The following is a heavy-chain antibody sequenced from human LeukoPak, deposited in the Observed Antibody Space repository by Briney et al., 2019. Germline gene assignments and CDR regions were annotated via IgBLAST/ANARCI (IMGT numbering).Heavy chain of an antibody. Sequence: SVKVSRKASGGTFSSYAISWVRQAPGQGLEWMGRITPIFGIANYAQKFQGRVTITADKSTSTAYMELSSLRSEDTAVYYCARGPGAAADNPWGQGTLVTVSS. J-gene: IGHJ5*02. CDR1: GGTFSSYA. CDR3: ARGPGAAADNP. V-gene: IGHV1-69*04. D-gene: IGHD6-13*01. CDR2: ITPIFGIA.